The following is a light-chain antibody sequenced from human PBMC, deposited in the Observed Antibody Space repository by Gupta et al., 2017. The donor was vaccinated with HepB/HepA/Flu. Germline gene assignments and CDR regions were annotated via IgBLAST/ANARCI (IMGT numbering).Light chain of an antibody. V-gene: IGKV3-15*01. J-gene: IGKJ3*01. Sequence: EIVMTQSPATLSVSPGERATVSCRASQSVSSNLAWYQQKPGQAPRLLIYGASTRAIGIPVRFSGSGSGTEFTLTISSLQSEDFVVYYCQQYNAWPFTFGHGTKVDFK. CDR3: QQYNAWPFT. CDR1: QSVSSN. CDR2: GAS.